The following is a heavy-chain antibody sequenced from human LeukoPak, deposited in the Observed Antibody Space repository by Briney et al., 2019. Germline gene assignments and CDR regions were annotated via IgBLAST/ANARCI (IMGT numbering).Heavy chain of an antibody. CDR2: ISIKGDTR. CDR1: GFSVRDYS. CDR3: ATDLRQIVVEKKDAFDI. D-gene: IGHD3-22*01. J-gene: IGHJ3*02. Sequence: GGSLRLSCAVSGFSVRDYSMNWVRQVPGKGLDWVSFISIKGDTRYYADSVKGRFTISRDNAKNSLYLQMNSLRDEDTAVYYCATDLRQIVVEKKDAFDIWGQGTVVTVSS. V-gene: IGHV3-48*02.